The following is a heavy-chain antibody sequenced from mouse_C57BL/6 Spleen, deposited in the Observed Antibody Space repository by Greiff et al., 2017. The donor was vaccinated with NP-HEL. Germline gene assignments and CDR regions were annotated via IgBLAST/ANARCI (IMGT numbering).Heavy chain of an antibody. J-gene: IGHJ3*01. Sequence: VQLQQPGAELVMPGASVKLSCKASGYTFTSYWMHWVKQRPGQGLEWIGEIDPSDSYTNYNQKFKGKSTLTVDKSSSTAYMQLSSLTSEDSAVYYCARIPDGYYAWFAYWGQGTLVTVSA. CDR3: ARIPDGYYAWFAY. CDR2: IDPSDSYT. D-gene: IGHD2-3*01. CDR1: GYTFTSYW. V-gene: IGHV1-69*01.